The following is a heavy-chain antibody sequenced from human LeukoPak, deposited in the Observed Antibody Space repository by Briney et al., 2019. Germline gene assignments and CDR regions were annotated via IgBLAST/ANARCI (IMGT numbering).Heavy chain of an antibody. CDR2: ISAYNGNT. CDR1: GYTFTSYG. J-gene: IGHJ6*02. V-gene: IGHV1-18*01. D-gene: IGHD2-15*01. Sequence: GASVKVSCKASGYTFTSYGISWVRQAPGQGLEWMGRISAYNGNTNYAQKLQGRVTMTTDTSTSTAYMELRSLRSDDTAVYYCARDKYCSGGSCYPPLGMDVWGQGTTVTVSS. CDR3: ARDKYCSGGSCYPPLGMDV.